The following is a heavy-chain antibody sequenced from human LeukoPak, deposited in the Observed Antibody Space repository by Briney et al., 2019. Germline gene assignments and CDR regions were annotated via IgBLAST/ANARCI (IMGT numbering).Heavy chain of an antibody. Sequence: GGSLRLSCAASGFTVSSNYMSWVRQAPGKGLEWVSVIYSGGSTFYADSVKGRFTISRDNSKNTLYLQMNSLRAEDTAVYYCARAPYCGGDCYSGHFDYWGQGTLDTVSS. CDR2: IYSGGST. CDR1: GFTVSSNY. D-gene: IGHD2-21*02. J-gene: IGHJ4*02. V-gene: IGHV3-53*01. CDR3: ARAPYCGGDCYSGHFDY.